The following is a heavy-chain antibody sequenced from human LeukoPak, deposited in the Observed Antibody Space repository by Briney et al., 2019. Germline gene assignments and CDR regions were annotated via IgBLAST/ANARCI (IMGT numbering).Heavy chain of an antibody. V-gene: IGHV3-23*01. Sequence: GGSLRLSCAASGFTFSNYAMTWVRQAPGKGLEWVSTITGGSGRTYYTNSVKGRFTISRDHSENTLYLQMNSLRAEDTAVYYCTRDASGDTNSGPRMDVWGQGTTVTVSS. CDR1: GFTFSNYA. D-gene: IGHD1-26*01. CDR2: ITGGSGRT. CDR3: TRDASGDTNSGPRMDV. J-gene: IGHJ6*02.